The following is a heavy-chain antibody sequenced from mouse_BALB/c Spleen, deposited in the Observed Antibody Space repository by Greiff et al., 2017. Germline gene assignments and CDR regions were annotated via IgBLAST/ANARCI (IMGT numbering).Heavy chain of an antibody. CDR3: ASYGNYGGDAMDY. J-gene: IGHJ4*01. CDR1: GFNIKDTY. Sequence: VQLQQSGAELVKPGASVKLSCTASGFNIKDTYMHWVKQRPEQGLEWIGRIDPANGNTKYDPKFQGKATIAEDTSSNTASMQLSSLTSEATAVYYCASYGNYGGDAMDYWGQGTSVTVSS. D-gene: IGHD2-1*01. CDR2: IDPANGNT. V-gene: IGHV14-3*02.